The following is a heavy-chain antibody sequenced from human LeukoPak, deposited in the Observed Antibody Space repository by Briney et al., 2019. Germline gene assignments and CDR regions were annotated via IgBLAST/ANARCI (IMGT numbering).Heavy chain of an antibody. Sequence: SETLSLTCTVSGGSISSYYWSWIRQPPGKGLEWIGYISYSGSTRFNPSLKSRVTISEDMPNNQFSLKLSSVTAADSGVHYCARVDGDTGGSGFDYWGQGTLVTVSS. CDR3: ARVDGDTGGSGFDY. V-gene: IGHV4-59*01. CDR2: ISYSGST. D-gene: IGHD4-17*01. CDR1: GGSISSYY. J-gene: IGHJ4*02.